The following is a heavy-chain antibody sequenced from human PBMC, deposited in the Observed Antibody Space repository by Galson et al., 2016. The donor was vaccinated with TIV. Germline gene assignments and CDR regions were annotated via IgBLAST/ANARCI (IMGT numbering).Heavy chain of an antibody. D-gene: IGHD3-10*01. CDR1: GYNFSKYD. CDR2: MNPNTGDT. Sequence: SVKVSCKASGYNFSKYDINWVRQAAGQGLEWMGWMNPNTGDTGYAQRFQGRLTMTSDTSLHTAFMDLRGLRSEDAAVYFCAWVSREGGERSSDLQHWGQGTLITVS. CDR3: AWVSREGGERSSDLQH. V-gene: IGHV1-8*01. J-gene: IGHJ1*01.